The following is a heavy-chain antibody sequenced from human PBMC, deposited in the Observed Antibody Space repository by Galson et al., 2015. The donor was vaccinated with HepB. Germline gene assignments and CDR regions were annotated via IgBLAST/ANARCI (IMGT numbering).Heavy chain of an antibody. D-gene: IGHD5-12*01. V-gene: IGHV1-69*13. CDR1: GGTFSSYA. J-gene: IGHJ4*02. Sequence: SVKVSCKASGGTFSSYAISWVRQAPGQGLEWMGGIIPIFGTANYAQKFQGRVTITADESTSTAYMELSSLRSEDTAVYYCAREIRGYDSQIDYWGQGTLVTVSS. CDR3: AREIRGYDSQIDY. CDR2: IIPIFGTA.